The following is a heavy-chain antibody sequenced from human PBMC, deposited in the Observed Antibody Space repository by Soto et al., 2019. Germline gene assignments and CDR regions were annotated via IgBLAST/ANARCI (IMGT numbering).Heavy chain of an antibody. D-gene: IGHD2-8*01. J-gene: IGHJ4*02. CDR2: IYYSGST. CDR3: ARVYGLDLFDY. CDR1: GGSISSGDYY. Sequence: SETLSLTCTVSGGSISSGDYYWSWIRQHPGKGLEWIGYIYYSGSTNYNPSLKSRVTISVDTSKNQFSLKLSSVTAADTAVYYCARVYGLDLFDYWGQGTLVTVSS. V-gene: IGHV4-61*08.